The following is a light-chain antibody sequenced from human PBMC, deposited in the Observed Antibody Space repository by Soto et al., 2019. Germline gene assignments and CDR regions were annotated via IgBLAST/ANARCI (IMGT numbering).Light chain of an antibody. Sequence: DIQLTQSPPTLSASVGDRVTITCRASQSIRYYLAWYQQMPGKAPKLLIYGASSLQSGVPSRFSGSGSVTEFTLTISSLQPDDFATYFCQHHNSYSQTCGQGTKVEIK. CDR1: QSIRYY. CDR3: QHHNSYSQT. J-gene: IGKJ1*01. CDR2: GAS. V-gene: IGKV1-5*01.